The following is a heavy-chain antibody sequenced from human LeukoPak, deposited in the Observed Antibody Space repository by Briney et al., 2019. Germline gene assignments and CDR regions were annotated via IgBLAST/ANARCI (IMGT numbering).Heavy chain of an antibody. CDR1: GYTFTGYY. CDR3: ARGGSSYRIDY. D-gene: IGHD6-6*01. CDR2: INPNSGST. Sequence: ASVKVSCKASGYTFTGYYMHWVRQAPGQGLEWMGWINPNSGSTNYAQKFQGRVTMTRDTSISTAYMELSRLRSDDTAVYYCARGGSSYRIDYWGQGTLVTVSS. V-gene: IGHV1-2*02. J-gene: IGHJ4*02.